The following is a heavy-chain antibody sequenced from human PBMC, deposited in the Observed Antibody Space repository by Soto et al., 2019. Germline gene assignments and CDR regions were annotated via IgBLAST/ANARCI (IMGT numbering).Heavy chain of an antibody. V-gene: IGHV4-34*01. J-gene: IGHJ6*02. CDR3: ARVGGIRYSSSWGSLYYYGMDV. CDR2: INHSGST. D-gene: IGHD6-13*01. CDR1: GGSFSGYY. Sequence: SETLSLTCAVYGGSFSGYYWSWIRQPPGKGLEWIGEINHSGSTNYNPSLKSRVTISVDTSKNQFSLKLSSVTAADTAVHYCARVGGIRYSSSWGSLYYYGMDVWGQGTTVTVSS.